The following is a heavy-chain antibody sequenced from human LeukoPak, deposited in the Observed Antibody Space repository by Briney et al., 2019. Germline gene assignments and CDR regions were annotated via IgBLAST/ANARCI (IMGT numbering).Heavy chain of an antibody. D-gene: IGHD3-10*01. V-gene: IGHV3-30*18. Sequence: GGSLRLSCAASGFIFSSHGMNWVRQAPSKGLEWVAVISYDGNKKYYADSVKGRFTISRDNSKNTLYLQMNSLRAEDTAVYYCAKGLGSLVAGGMDVWGKGTTVTVSS. J-gene: IGHJ6*03. CDR3: AKGLGSLVAGGMDV. CDR1: GFIFSSHG. CDR2: ISYDGNKK.